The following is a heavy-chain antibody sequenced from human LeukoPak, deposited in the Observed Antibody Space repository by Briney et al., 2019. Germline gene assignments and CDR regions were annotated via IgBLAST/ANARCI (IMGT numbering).Heavy chain of an antibody. CDR1: GGSISSYY. CDR2: IYYSGRT. Sequence: SETLSLTCTVSGGSISSYYWSWIRQPPGKGLEWIGYIYYSGRTNYNPSLKSRVTISVDTSKNQFSLKLSSVTAADTAVYYCARNPVYYYDSSGYPLYYYYYMDVWGKGTTVTVSS. J-gene: IGHJ6*03. D-gene: IGHD3-22*01. CDR3: ARNPVYYYDSSGYPLYYYYYMDV. V-gene: IGHV4-59*01.